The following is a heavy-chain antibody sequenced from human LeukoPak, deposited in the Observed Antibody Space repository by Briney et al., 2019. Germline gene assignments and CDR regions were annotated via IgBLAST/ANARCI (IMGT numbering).Heavy chain of an antibody. D-gene: IGHD1-26*01. J-gene: IGHJ4*02. CDR1: GFTFSSSA. CDR2: ISASGGST. Sequence: GGSLRLSCAASGFTFSSSAMSWVRQVPGKGLEWVSGISASGGSTSYADSVRGRFTISRDNSKNTLYVQMNSLRDEDTAVYYCAKVQRWESPHYLDSWGQGTLVTVSS. V-gene: IGHV3-23*01. CDR3: AKVQRWESPHYLDS.